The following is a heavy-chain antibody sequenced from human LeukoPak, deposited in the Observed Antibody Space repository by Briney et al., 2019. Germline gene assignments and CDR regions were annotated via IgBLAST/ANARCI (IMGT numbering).Heavy chain of an antibody. CDR1: GYTFTSYY. CDR2: INPSGGST. J-gene: IGHJ4*02. V-gene: IGHV1-46*01. D-gene: IGHD4-17*01. CDR3: ARDSADYGDYDY. Sequence: VASVKVSCKASGYTFTSYYIHWVRQAPGQGLDWMGIINPSGGSTSYAQKFQGRVTMTRDTSTSTVYMELSSLRSEDTAVYYCARDSADYGDYDYWGQGTLVTVSS.